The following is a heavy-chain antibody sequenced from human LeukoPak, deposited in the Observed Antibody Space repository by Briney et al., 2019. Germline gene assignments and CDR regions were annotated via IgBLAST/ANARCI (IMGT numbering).Heavy chain of an antibody. CDR3: ARDVLLAGFDP. CDR1: GGSISSSSYY. V-gene: IGHV4-39*07. J-gene: IGHJ5*02. D-gene: IGHD3-3*01. CDR2: IYYSGST. Sequence: SETLSLTCTVSGGSISSSSYYWGWIRQPPGKGLEWIGSIYYSGSTYYNPSLKSRVTISVDTSKNQFSLKLSSVTAADTAVYYCARDVLLAGFDPWGQGTLVTVSS.